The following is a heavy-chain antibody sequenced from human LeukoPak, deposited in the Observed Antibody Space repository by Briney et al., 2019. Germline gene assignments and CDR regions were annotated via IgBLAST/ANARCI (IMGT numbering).Heavy chain of an antibody. J-gene: IGHJ1*01. CDR1: GYSISSGYF. V-gene: IGHV4-38-2*02. Sequence: SETLSLTCTVSGYSISSGYFWGWIRQPPGQGLEWIGSIYHSGSTYYNPSLKSRVTISVDTSKNQFSLKLRSVTAADTAVYYCARVVQSTDSSGFYLPEYFQHWGQGTLVTVSS. CDR2: IYHSGST. CDR3: ARVVQSTDSSGFYLPEYFQH. D-gene: IGHD3-22*01.